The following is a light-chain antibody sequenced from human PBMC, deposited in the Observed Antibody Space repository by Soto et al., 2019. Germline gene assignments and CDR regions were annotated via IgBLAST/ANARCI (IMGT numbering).Light chain of an antibody. Sequence: DIQLTQSPSSLSASVGDRVTIACRASQTISNFLNWYQGKPGKPPKLLIYSSSTLQSGVPSRFSGSGSGTDFTLTINGLQPEDFATYYCQQADSFTTFGPGTKVDIK. V-gene: IGKV1-39*01. J-gene: IGKJ3*01. CDR1: QTISNF. CDR2: SSS. CDR3: QQADSFTT.